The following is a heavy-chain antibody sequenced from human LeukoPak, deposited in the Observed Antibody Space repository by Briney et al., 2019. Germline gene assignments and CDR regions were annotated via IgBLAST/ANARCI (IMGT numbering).Heavy chain of an antibody. D-gene: IGHD3-3*01. CDR3: ARDSDGGYYDFWSGYYYYYMDV. V-gene: IGHV7-4-1*02. J-gene: IGHJ6*03. CDR1: GYTFTSYA. CDR2: INTNTGNP. Sequence: ASVKVSCKASGYTFTSYAMNWVRQAPGQGLEWMGWINTNTGNPTYAQGFTGRFVFSLDTSVSTAYLQISSLKAEDTAVYYCARDSDGGYYDFWSGYYYYYMDVWGKGTTVTVSS.